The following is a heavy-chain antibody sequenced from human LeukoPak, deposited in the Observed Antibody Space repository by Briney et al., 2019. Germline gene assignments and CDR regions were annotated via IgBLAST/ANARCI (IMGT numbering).Heavy chain of an antibody. CDR1: GGSISSSYW. D-gene: IGHD3-10*01. V-gene: IGHV4-39*01. Sequence: SGTLSLTCAVSGGSISSSYWWSWIRQPPGKGLEWIGSIYYSGSTYYYPSLKSRATISVDTSKNHFSLNLRSVTAADTAVYYCASVRRGFGESSKYYSYYYMDVWGNGTTVTISS. CDR3: ASVRRGFGESSKYYSYYYMDV. CDR2: IYYSGST. J-gene: IGHJ6*03.